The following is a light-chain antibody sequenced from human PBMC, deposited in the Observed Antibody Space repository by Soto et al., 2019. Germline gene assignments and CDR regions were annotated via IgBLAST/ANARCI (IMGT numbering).Light chain of an antibody. V-gene: IGLV2-14*01. CDR1: SSDVGGYDY. J-gene: IGLJ1*01. CDR3: SSYTSSSTYV. Sequence: QSALTQPASVSGSPGQSIAISCTGTSSDVGGYDYVSWYQQHPGKAPKLMIYDVSNRPSGVSNRFSGSKSDNTASLTISGLQAEDKADYYCSSYTSSSTYVFGTGTKLTVL. CDR2: DVS.